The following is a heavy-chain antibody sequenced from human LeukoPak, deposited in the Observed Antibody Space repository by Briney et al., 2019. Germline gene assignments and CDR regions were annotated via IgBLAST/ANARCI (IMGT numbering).Heavy chain of an antibody. CDR2: INPNSGNT. Sequence: ASVKVSCKASGYTFTDYYMHWLRQAPGQGLEWMGWINPNSGNTYYAQKFQGRVTMTGDTSISTAYMELSRLGSDDTTIYYCARSMYYYDSSGPYYFDYWGQGTLVTVSS. CDR3: ARSMYYYDSSGPYYFDY. J-gene: IGHJ4*02. D-gene: IGHD3-22*01. V-gene: IGHV1-2*02. CDR1: GYTFTDYY.